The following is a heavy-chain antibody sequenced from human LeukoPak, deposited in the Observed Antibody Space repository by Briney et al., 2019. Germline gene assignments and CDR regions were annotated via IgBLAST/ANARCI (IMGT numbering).Heavy chain of an antibody. CDR3: ARVDLLWFGELQFDY. V-gene: IGHV1-2*02. J-gene: IGHJ4*02. CDR1: GYTFTGYY. D-gene: IGHD3-10*01. Sequence: ASVKVSCKASGYTFTGYYMHWVRQAPGQGLEWMGWINPNSGGTNYAQKFQGRVTMTRDTSISTAYMELSRLRSDDAAVYYCARVDLLWFGELQFDYWGQGTLVIVSS. CDR2: INPNSGGT.